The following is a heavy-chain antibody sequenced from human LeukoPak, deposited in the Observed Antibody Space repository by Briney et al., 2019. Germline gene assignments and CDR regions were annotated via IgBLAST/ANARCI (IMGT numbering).Heavy chain of an antibody. D-gene: IGHD4-17*01. Sequence: GGSLRLSCAASGFTFSSYAMSWVRQTPGKGLEWVANIKPDGGEKYYVDSVKGRFTISRDNAKNSLYLQMNSLRVEDTAVYYCVREGSGHYFYFFDYWGQGTLVTVSS. V-gene: IGHV3-7*01. CDR2: IKPDGGEK. CDR3: VREGSGHYFYFFDY. J-gene: IGHJ4*02. CDR1: GFTFSSYA.